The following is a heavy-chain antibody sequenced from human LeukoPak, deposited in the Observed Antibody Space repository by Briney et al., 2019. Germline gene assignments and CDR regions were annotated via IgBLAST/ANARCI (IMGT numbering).Heavy chain of an antibody. D-gene: IGHD3-3*02. V-gene: IGHV4-39*07. CDR1: GDSFSSGHYY. Sequence: TSETLSLTCTVSGDSFSSGHYYWGWIRQPPGKGLEWFGSVHYSGATYYNPSLQSRVTISVDPSKRQFSLNLGSVTAADTAVYYCAREGWRGISNYPYFDFWGQGALVTVSS. J-gene: IGHJ4*02. CDR2: VHYSGAT. CDR3: AREGWRGISNYPYFDF.